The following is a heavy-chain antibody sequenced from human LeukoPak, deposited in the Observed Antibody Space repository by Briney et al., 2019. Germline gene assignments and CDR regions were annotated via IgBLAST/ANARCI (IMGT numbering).Heavy chain of an antibody. Sequence: SLRLSCAASGFTFNDYGMHWVRQVPGKGLEWVSGISWNSESIGYADSVKGRFTISRDNANNSLYLQMNSLRADDTAFYYCVKDSLDYGGGSGWHFDLWGRGTLVTVSS. J-gene: IGHJ2*01. D-gene: IGHD4/OR15-4a*01. CDR3: VKDSLDYGGGSGWHFDL. V-gene: IGHV3-9*01. CDR1: GFTFNDYG. CDR2: ISWNSESI.